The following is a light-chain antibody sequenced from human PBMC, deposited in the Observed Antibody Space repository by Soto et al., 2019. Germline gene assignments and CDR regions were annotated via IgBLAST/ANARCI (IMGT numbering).Light chain of an antibody. CDR3: SSYTSSRTLV. Sequence: QSALTQPASVSGSPGQSITISCTGTSNDVGGYNLVSWFQQHPGKAPKLMISEVNKRPSGVSNRFSGSKSANTASLTISGLQAEDEADYYCSSYTSSRTLVFGSGTKVTVL. V-gene: IGLV2-14*02. CDR2: EVN. CDR1: SNDVGGYNL. J-gene: IGLJ1*01.